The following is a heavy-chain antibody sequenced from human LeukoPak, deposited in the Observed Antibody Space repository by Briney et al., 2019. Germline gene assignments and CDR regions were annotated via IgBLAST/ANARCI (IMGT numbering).Heavy chain of an antibody. Sequence: PGGSLRLSCAASGFTFSSYGMHWVRQAPGKGLEWVAVIWYDGSNKYYADSVKGRFTISRDNSKNTLYLQMNSLRAEDTAVYYCAKAMSIAARLPAFDIWGQGTMVTVSS. J-gene: IGHJ3*02. CDR3: AKAMSIAARLPAFDI. V-gene: IGHV3-33*06. D-gene: IGHD6-6*01. CDR1: GFTFSSYG. CDR2: IWYDGSNK.